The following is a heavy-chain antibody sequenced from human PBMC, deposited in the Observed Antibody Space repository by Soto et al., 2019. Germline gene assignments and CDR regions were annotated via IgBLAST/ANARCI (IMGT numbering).Heavy chain of an antibody. J-gene: IGHJ4*02. CDR1: GGSISSYY. CDR2: IYYSGST. D-gene: IGHD6-6*01. CDR3: AGGIAARPLGY. V-gene: IGHV4-59*04. Sequence: SETLSLTCTVSGGSISSYYWSWIRQPPGKGLEWIGYIYYSGSTYYNPSLKSRVTISVDRSKNQFSLRLSSVTAADTAVYYCAGGIAARPLGYWGQGTLVTVSS.